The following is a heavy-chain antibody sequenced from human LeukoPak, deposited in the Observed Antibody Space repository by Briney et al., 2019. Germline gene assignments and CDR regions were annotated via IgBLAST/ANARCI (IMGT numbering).Heavy chain of an antibody. Sequence: GGSLRLSCAASGFTFSGYAMNWVRQAPGKGLEWVSHIYSSDTTYADSVKGRFTISRDNAKNSLYLQMNSLRAEDTAVYYCARGGMEWLLSSYYYYYGMDVWGQGTTVTVSS. V-gene: IGHV3-48*01. CDR3: ARGGMEWLLSSYYYYYGMDV. J-gene: IGHJ6*02. D-gene: IGHD3-3*01. CDR1: GFTFSGYA. CDR2: IYSSDTT.